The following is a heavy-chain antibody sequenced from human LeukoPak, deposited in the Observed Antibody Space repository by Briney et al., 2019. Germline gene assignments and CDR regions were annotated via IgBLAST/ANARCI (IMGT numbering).Heavy chain of an antibody. CDR2: TNPSGGST. Sequence: GASVKVSCKASGYTFTSYYMHWVRQAPGQGLEWMGITNPSGGSTSYAQKFQGRVTMTRDTSTSTVYMELSSLRSEDTAVYYCAREGLAAAGILYFDYWGQGTLVTASS. D-gene: IGHD6-13*01. J-gene: IGHJ4*02. CDR1: GYTFTSYY. CDR3: AREGLAAAGILYFDY. V-gene: IGHV1-46*01.